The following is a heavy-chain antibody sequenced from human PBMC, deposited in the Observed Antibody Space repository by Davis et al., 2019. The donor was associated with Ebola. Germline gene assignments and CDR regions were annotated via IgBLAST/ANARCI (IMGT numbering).Heavy chain of an antibody. CDR3: ARAGATYWKD. CDR2: IKQDGSET. J-gene: IGHJ4*02. D-gene: IGHD1-1*01. Sequence: PGGSLRLSCATSGFTFSSYWMTWVRQAPGRGLEWVANIKQDGSETYYGDSVKGRFTIFRDNAKNSLYLQMNSLRAEDTAVYYCARAGATYWKDWGQGTLVTVSS. CDR1: GFTFSSYW. V-gene: IGHV3-7*01.